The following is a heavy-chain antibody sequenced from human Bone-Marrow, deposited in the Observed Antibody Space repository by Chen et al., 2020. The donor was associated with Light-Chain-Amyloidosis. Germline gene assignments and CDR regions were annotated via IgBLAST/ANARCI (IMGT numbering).Heavy chain of an antibody. J-gene: IGHJ4*02. V-gene: IGHV4-59*01. CDR1: GCSFTRYH. Sequence: QVQLQESGPGLVKPSETLSLTCSVSGCSFTRYHWSGIRQPPGKGLEWIGYIYHSGSTNYNPAVKSGVTISMEKSQNQCSRNSGCVAAAYTVVDYCAGHYDDSNAYYNVDCWGEGALGTVSS. CDR3: AGHYDDSNAYYNVDC. D-gene: IGHD3-22*01. CDR2: IYHSGST.